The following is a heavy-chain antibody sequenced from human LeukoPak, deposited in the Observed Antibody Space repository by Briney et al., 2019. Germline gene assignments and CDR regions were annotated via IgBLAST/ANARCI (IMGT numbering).Heavy chain of an antibody. Sequence: SETLSLTCAVYGGSFSSYYWSWIRQPPGKGLEWIGEINHSGGTNYNPSLKSRVTISVDTSKNQFSLKLSSVTAADTAVYYCARDLNYGFDYWGQGTLVTVSS. CDR2: INHSGGT. D-gene: IGHD1-7*01. CDR3: ARDLNYGFDY. J-gene: IGHJ4*02. CDR1: GGSFSSYY. V-gene: IGHV4-34*01.